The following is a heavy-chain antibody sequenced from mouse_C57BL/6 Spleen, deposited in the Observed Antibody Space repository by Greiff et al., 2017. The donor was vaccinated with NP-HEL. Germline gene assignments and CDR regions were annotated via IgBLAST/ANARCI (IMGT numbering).Heavy chain of an antibody. V-gene: IGHV5-9-1*02. Sequence: EVHLVESGEGLVKPGGSLKLSCAASGFTFSSYAMSWVRQTPEKRLEWVAYISSGGDYIYYADTVKGRFTISRDNARNTLYLQMSSLKSEDTAMYYCTRDKGLPYWYFDVWGTGTTVTVSS. D-gene: IGHD5-5*01. CDR1: GFTFSSYA. J-gene: IGHJ1*03. CDR3: TRDKGLPYWYFDV. CDR2: ISSGGDYI.